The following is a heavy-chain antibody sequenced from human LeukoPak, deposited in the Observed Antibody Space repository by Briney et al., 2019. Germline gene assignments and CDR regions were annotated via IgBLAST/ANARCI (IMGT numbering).Heavy chain of an antibody. D-gene: IGHD3-3*01. CDR3: AKDQGFLEWSRGFDP. CDR2: IRYDGSNK. V-gene: IGHV3-30*02. CDR1: RFTFDDYA. J-gene: IGHJ5*02. Sequence: GGSLRLSCAASRFTFDDYAMHWVRQAPGKGLEWVAFIRYDGSNKYYADSVKGRFTISRDNSKNTLYLQMNSLRAEDTAVYYCAKDQGFLEWSRGFDPWGQGTLVTVSS.